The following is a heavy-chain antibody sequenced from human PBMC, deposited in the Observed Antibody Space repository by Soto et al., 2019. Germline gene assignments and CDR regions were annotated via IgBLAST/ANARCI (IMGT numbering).Heavy chain of an antibody. J-gene: IGHJ4*02. CDR1: GGFISSYY. CDR2: LYYSGST. V-gene: IGHV4-59*01. CDR3: ARGAPTTYFDY. Sequence: QVQLQESGPGLLKPSETLSLTCAVSGGFISSYYWSWNRQPPGKGLEWIGYLYYSGSTKYNPFLKSRVTISVDASKNQFSQQLSSVTAADTAVYYCARGAPTTYFDYWGQGTLVTVSS.